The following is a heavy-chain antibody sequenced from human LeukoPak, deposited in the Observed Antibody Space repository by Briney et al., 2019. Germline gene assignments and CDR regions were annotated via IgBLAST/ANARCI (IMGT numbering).Heavy chain of an antibody. Sequence: GGSLRLSCAASGFTFISYNMNWVRQAPGKGLEWVSYISTSSNTVYYADSVKGRFTISRDNAKNPLYLQMNSLRDEDTAVYYCARVPGYCSGGSCYSAYFDYWGLGTLVTVSS. V-gene: IGHV3-48*02. D-gene: IGHD2-15*01. CDR3: ARVPGYCSGGSCYSAYFDY. CDR1: GFTFISYN. J-gene: IGHJ4*02. CDR2: ISTSSNTV.